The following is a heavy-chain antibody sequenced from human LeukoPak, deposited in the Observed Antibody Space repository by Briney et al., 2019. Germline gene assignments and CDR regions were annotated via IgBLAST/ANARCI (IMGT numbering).Heavy chain of an antibody. CDR3: AKAVDGRGYYFERGADF. Sequence: GGSLRLSCAASGFAFNTYAMSWVRQAPGKGLEWVSVISGSGDSIFYADSVKGRFTISRDFSRNAVYLQMSSLRVEDTAEYYCAKAVDGRGYYFERGADFWGQGTMVTVSS. D-gene: IGHD3-22*01. CDR1: GFAFNTYA. J-gene: IGHJ4*02. V-gene: IGHV3-23*01. CDR2: ISGSGDSI.